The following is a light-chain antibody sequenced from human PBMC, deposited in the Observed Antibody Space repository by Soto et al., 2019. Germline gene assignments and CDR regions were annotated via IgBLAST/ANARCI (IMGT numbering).Light chain of an antibody. CDR1: SSDVGSYNL. Sequence: QSVLTQPASVSGSPGQSITISCTGTSSDVGSYNLVSWYQQHPGKAPKLMIYEGSKRPSGVSNRFSGSKSGNTAPLTISGLQAEYEADYYCCSYAGSSTFVYVFGTGTKVTVL. J-gene: IGLJ1*01. V-gene: IGLV2-23*03. CDR2: EGS. CDR3: CSYAGSSTFVYV.